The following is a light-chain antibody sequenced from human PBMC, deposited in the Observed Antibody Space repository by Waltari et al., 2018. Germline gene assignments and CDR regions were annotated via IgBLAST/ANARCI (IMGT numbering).Light chain of an antibody. CDR2: HTF. CDR1: QGFGKY. Sequence: EIVLTQSPGPLSLSPGERATLSCRASQGFGKYLAWYPQRPGQAPRLLLYHTFIRASGIPDRFSGSGYGTDFSLTISRLEPEDFAVYFCQKYDFLPATFGQGTTVEIK. J-gene: IGKJ1*01. CDR3: QKYDFLPAT. V-gene: IGKV3-20*01.